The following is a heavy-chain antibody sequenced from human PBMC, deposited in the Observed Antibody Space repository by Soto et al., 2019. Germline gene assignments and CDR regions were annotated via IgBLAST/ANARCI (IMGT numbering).Heavy chain of an antibody. D-gene: IGHD3-9*01. J-gene: IGHJ4*02. CDR3: ATSFRYFDN. CDR1: GFTPTTTP. Sequence: GSLRLSCAGSGFTPTTTPLSWVRQPPGKGLEWVATVSGAASHTYYVDSVRGRFFISRDNSKNTVTLQMNNLTVDDTAVYYCATSFRYFDNWGQGTRVTVSS. V-gene: IGHV3-23*01. CDR2: VSGAASHT.